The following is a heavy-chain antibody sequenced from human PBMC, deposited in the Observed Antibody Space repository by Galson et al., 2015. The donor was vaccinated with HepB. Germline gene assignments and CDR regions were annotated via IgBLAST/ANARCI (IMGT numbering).Heavy chain of an antibody. CDR2: IIPILGKT. J-gene: IGHJ6*02. CDR1: GGTFSTLT. V-gene: IGHV1-69*08. D-gene: IGHD1-1*01. Sequence: SVKVSCKASGGTFSTLTISWVRQAPGQGLEWMGRIIPILGKTNYTQKFQGRVTITADKSTSTAYMELGRLTSEDTAVYYCARERWNHKASYYGMEVWGQGTTVIVSS. CDR3: ARERWNHKASYYGMEV.